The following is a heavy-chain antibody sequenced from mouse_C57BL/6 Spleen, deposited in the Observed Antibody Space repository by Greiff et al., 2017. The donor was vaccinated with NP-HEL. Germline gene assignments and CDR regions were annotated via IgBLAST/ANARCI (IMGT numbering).Heavy chain of an antibody. J-gene: IGHJ4*01. Sequence: VQLKESGPELVKPGASVKMSCKASGYTFTDYNMHWVKQSHGKSLEWIGYINPNNGGTSYNQKFKGKATLTVNKSSSTAYMELRSLTSEDSAVYYCARDTLYGYYAMDYWGQGTSVTVSS. CDR2: INPNNGGT. D-gene: IGHD5-1-1*01. CDR3: ARDTLYGYYAMDY. V-gene: IGHV1-22*01. CDR1: GYTFTDYN.